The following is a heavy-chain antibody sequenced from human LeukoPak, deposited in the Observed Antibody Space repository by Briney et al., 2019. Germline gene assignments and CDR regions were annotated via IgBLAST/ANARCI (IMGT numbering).Heavy chain of an antibody. Sequence: SETLSLTCAVSGYSISSGYYWGWIRQPPGKGLEWIGSIYHSGSTYYNPSLKSRVTISVDTSKNQFSLKLSSVTAADTAVYYCARDRVDYVWGSYPPARYYFDYWGQGTLVTVSS. CDR1: GYSISSGYY. D-gene: IGHD3-16*02. CDR3: ARDRVDYVWGSYPPARYYFDY. CDR2: IYHSGST. J-gene: IGHJ4*02. V-gene: IGHV4-38-2*02.